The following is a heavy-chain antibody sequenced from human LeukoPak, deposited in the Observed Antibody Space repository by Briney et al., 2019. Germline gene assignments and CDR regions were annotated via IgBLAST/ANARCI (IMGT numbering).Heavy chain of an antibody. V-gene: IGHV3-30*04. CDR2: ISYDGSNK. CDR3: AKARMALSGSYNP. D-gene: IGHD3-10*01. Sequence: PGGSLRLSCAASGFTFSSYAMHWVRQAPGKGLEWVAVISYDGSNKYYADSVKGRFTISRDNSKNTLYLQMNSLRAEDTAVYYCAKARMALSGSYNPWGQGTLVTVSS. CDR1: GFTFSSYA. J-gene: IGHJ5*02.